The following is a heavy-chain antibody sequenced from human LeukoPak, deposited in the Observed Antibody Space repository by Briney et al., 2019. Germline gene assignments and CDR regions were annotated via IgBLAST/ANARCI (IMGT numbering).Heavy chain of an antibody. V-gene: IGHV1-69*02. CDR1: GGALSSYT. CDR3: ARHVDTAMVIWDHNYYYYGMDV. J-gene: IGHJ6*02. Sequence: SVKVSCKASGGALSSYTISWVRQAPGQGLEWMGRIIPILGIANYAQKFQGRVTITADKSTSTAYMELSSLRSEDTAVYYCARHVDTAMVIWDHNYYYYGMDVWGQGTTVTVSS. CDR2: IIPILGIA. D-gene: IGHD5-18*01.